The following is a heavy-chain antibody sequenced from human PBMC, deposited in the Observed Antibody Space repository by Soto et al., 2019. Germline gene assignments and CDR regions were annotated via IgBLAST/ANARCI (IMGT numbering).Heavy chain of an antibody. D-gene: IGHD1-1*01. J-gene: IGHJ4*02. V-gene: IGHV3-15*07. CDR3: TTSGNPHPDDC. CDR2: IKSKSDGGST. Sequence: EVQLVESGGGLVKPGGSLRLSCAASSFTFSNAWMNWVRQAPGKGLEWVSRIKSKSDGGSTDYAAPVKDRLTIQRDDSKTKHYLQMNSLKAEDTAVYYCTTSGNPHPDDCWGQGTLVTVSS. CDR1: SFTFSNAW.